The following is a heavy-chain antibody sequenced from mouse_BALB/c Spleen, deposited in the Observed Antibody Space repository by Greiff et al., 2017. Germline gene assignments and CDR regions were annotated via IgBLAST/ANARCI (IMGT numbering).Heavy chain of an antibody. V-gene: IGHV5-6-5*01. J-gene: IGHJ4*01. D-gene: IGHD1-1*01. CDR3: ARGGYYGSRYAMDY. Sequence: DVKLVESGGGLVKPGGSLKLSCAASGFTFSSYAMSWVRQTPEKRLEWVASISSGGSTYYPDSVKGRFTISRDNARNILYLQMSSLRSEDTAMYYCARGGYYGSRYAMDYWGQGTSVTVSS. CDR1: GFTFSSYA. CDR2: ISSGGST.